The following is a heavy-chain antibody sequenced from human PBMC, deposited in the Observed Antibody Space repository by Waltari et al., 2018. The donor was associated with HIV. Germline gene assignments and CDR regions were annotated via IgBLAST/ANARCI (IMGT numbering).Heavy chain of an antibody. CDR3: TTDLQVYGMDV. Sequence: EVQLVESGGGLIKPGGSLRLSCAASGFTFSDAWMSWVRQAPGKGLEWVGRIKRNTEGETAEYAAPVKGRFTISRDDSKKTLYLQMNSLKFEDTAVYYCTTDLQVYGMDVWGRGTTVTVSS. CDR1: GFTFSDAW. CDR2: IKRNTEGETA. J-gene: IGHJ6*02. V-gene: IGHV3-15*01.